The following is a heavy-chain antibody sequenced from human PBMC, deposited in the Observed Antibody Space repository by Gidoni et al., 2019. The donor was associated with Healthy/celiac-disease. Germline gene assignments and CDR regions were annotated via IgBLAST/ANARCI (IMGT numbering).Heavy chain of an antibody. CDR3: ERHVLSGKGAFDY. D-gene: IGHD6-13*01. CDR1: GGSISSYY. V-gene: IGHV4-59*08. J-gene: IGHJ4*02. Sequence: QVQLQESGPGLVKPSETLSLTCTVSGGSISSYYWSWIRQPPGKGLEWIGYIYYSGNTNYNPSLKSRVTISVDTSKNQFSLNLSSVTAADTAVYYCERHVLSGKGAFDYWGQGTLVTVSS. CDR2: IYYSGNT.